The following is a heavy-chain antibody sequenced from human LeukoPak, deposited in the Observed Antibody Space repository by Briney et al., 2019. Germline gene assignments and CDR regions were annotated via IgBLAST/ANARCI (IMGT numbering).Heavy chain of an antibody. V-gene: IGHV1-69*05. D-gene: IGHD1-14*01. J-gene: IGHJ6*03. CDR3: GGATPTGYYYYYMDV. CDR2: IIPIFGTA. CDR1: GGTFSSYA. Sequence: ASVKVSCKASGGTFSSYAISWVRQAPGQGLEWVGGIIPIFGTANYAQKFQGRVTITTDESTSTAYMELSSLRSEDTAVYYCGGATPTGYYYYYMDVWGKGTTVTVSS.